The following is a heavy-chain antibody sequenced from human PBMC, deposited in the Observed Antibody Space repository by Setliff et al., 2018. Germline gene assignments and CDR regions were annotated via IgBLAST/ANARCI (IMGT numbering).Heavy chain of an antibody. J-gene: IGHJ3*02. D-gene: IGHD3-22*01. V-gene: IGHV1-2*02. CDR2: IVPHTGGT. Sequence: ASVKVSCKASGYNFNGYYLNWVRQAPGQGLEWMGWIVPHTGGTRYAQKFEGRVSMTRDTSISTAYMELSGLRSDDTAVYYCARLFPSYYGSSGYHALDIWGQGTMVTVSS. CDR3: ARLFPSYYGSSGYHALDI. CDR1: GYNFNGYY.